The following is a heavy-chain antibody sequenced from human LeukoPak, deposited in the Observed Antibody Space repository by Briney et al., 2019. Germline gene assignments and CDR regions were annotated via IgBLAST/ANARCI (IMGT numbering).Heavy chain of an antibody. CDR1: GFTFTNSW. D-gene: IGHD1-26*01. CDR2: VKQDGSTK. Sequence: GGSLTLSCAASGFTFTNSWMAWVRQAQGKGLEWVANVKQDGSTKHYADSLKGRFTISRDNPKNSLYLQMNNLRADDTAVYYCTRDTDGSLDYWGQGILVTVAS. CDR3: TRDTDGSLDY. J-gene: IGHJ4*02. V-gene: IGHV3-7*01.